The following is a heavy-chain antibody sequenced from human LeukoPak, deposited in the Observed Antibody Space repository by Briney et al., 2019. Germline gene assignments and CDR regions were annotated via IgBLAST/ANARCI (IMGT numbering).Heavy chain of an antibody. Sequence: SETLSLTCTVSGDSISSSSSYWDWIRQPPGKGLEWIGSIFYSGTTYYNPSLKSRVTISVDTSKSQFSLKLTSVTAADTAVYYCPRRTYKILRDTEYGYWYFDLWGRGTLVTVSS. CDR1: GDSISSSSSY. CDR3: PRRTYKILRDTEYGYWYFDL. J-gene: IGHJ2*01. CDR2: IFYSGTT. V-gene: IGHV4-39*01. D-gene: IGHD3-9*01.